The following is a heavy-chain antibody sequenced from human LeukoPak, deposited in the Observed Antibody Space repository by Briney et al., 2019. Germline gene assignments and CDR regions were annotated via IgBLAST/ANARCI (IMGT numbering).Heavy chain of an antibody. D-gene: IGHD3-9*01. CDR1: GYTFTGYY. Sequence: ASVKVSCKASGYTFTGYYMHWVRQAPGQGLEWMGGIIPIFGTANYARKFQGRVTITTDESTSTAYMELSSLRSEDTAVHYCARSPSRYFDWLFDYFDYWGLGTLVTVSS. CDR2: IIPIFGTA. V-gene: IGHV1-69*05. CDR3: ARSPSRYFDWLFDYFDY. J-gene: IGHJ4*02.